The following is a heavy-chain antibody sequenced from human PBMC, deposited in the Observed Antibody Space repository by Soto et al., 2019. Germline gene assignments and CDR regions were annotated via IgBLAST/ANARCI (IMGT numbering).Heavy chain of an antibody. Sequence: EVQLLESGGGLVQPGGSLRLSCAASGFTFSRYPMSWVRQAPGKGLEWVSAISSAGDNTYYADSVKGRFTISRGNSKNTLYLQVSSLRAEDTAIYYCAKGSEGSSWGQGTLVTVSS. J-gene: IGHJ4*02. D-gene: IGHD6-13*01. V-gene: IGHV3-23*01. CDR3: AKGSEGSS. CDR1: GFTFSRYP. CDR2: ISSAGDNT.